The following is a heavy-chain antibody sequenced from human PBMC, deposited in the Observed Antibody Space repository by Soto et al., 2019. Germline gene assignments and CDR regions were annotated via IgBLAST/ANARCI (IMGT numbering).Heavy chain of an antibody. V-gene: IGHV4-59*04. D-gene: IGHD2-2*01. J-gene: IGHJ5*02. Sequence: SETLSLTCTVSGASISRYYWSWIRQPPGKGLEWIGYIYYSGTTYYNPSLKSRVTMSVDTSKNQFSLKLSSVTAADTAVYYCARVPDRWGQGTLVTVSS. CDR3: ARVPDR. CDR1: GASISRYY. CDR2: IYYSGTT.